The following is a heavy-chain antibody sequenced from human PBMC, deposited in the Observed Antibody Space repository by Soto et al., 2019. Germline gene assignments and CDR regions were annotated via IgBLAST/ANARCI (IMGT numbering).Heavy chain of an antibody. CDR1: GFTFNNYW. Sequence: EVHLVESGGGLVQPGGSLRLSCVASGFTFNNYWMHWVRQAPGKGLEWVSRASRDATTINYADSVNGRFAISRDNARNTLYLQMNNLRAEDAVLYYCVRGSNDWYGLDYWGQGTRVTVSS. CDR2: ASRDATTI. D-gene: IGHD3-9*01. CDR3: VRGSNDWYGLDY. V-gene: IGHV3-74*01. J-gene: IGHJ4*02.